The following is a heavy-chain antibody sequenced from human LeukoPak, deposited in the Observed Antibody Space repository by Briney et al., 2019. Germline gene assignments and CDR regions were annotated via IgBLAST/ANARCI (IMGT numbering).Heavy chain of an antibody. CDR3: ARGYSYHYMDV. J-gene: IGHJ6*03. CDR1: GGSINNYY. V-gene: IGHV4-4*07. CDR2: IYSSGST. Sequence: SETLSLTCTVSGGSINNYYWSWIRQPAGKGLGWIGRIYSSGSTNYNPSVQSRVTISVDKSKNQFSLEMSSVTAADTAVYYCARGYSYHYMDVWGKGTTVTVSS.